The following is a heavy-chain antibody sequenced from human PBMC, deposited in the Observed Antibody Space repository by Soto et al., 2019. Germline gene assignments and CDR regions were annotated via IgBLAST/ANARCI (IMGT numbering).Heavy chain of an antibody. Sequence: PGGSLRLSCAASGFTFSSYGMHWVRQAPGKGLEWVAVIWYDGSNKYYADSVKGRFTISRDNSKNTLYLQMNSLRAEDTAVYYCARYYDFWSGYYLPYYYYGMDVWGQGTTVTVSS. V-gene: IGHV3-33*01. CDR3: ARYYDFWSGYYLPYYYYGMDV. CDR2: IWYDGSNK. J-gene: IGHJ6*02. CDR1: GFTFSSYG. D-gene: IGHD3-3*01.